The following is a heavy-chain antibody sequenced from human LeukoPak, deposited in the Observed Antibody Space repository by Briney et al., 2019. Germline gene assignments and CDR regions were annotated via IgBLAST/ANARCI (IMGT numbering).Heavy chain of an antibody. J-gene: IGHJ4*02. CDR1: GFTFSSYS. CDR3: ATFVAVALDY. CDR2: ISGSGSTK. V-gene: IGHV3-48*04. D-gene: IGHD6-19*01. Sequence: QTGGSLRLSCAASGFTFSSYSINWVRQAPGKGLEWVSYISGSGSTKYYADSVKGRFTISRDNAKNSLFLQMNSLRVEDTAVYYCATFVAVALDYWGRGTLVTVSS.